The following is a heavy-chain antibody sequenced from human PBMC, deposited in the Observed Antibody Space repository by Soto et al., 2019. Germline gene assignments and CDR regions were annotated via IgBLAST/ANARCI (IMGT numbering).Heavy chain of an antibody. CDR3: TRDGSGH. V-gene: IGHV3-66*01. CDR2: IYTGGGT. Sequence: EVQLVESGGGLVQPGGSLRLSCAASGLTVSTNPMSWVRQAPGKGLEWVSVIYTGGGTHYADSVKGRFTNSRDNSKNTVNLKMTSLRLEDTAVYYGTRDGSGHWGKGTLVTVSS. J-gene: IGHJ4*02. CDR1: GLTVSTNP.